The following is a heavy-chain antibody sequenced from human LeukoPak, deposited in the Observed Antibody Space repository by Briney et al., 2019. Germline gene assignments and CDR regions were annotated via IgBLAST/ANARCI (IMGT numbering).Heavy chain of an antibody. J-gene: IGHJ4*02. CDR3: ARDPRRGYCRGGSCQGY. D-gene: IGHD2-15*01. Sequence: PSETLSLTCAVYGGSFSGYYWSWIRQPPGKGLEWIGEINHSGSTNYNPSLKSRVTISVDTSKNQFSLKLSSVTAADTAVYYCARDPRRGYCRGGSCQGYWGQGTLVTVSS. V-gene: IGHV4-34*01. CDR2: INHSGST. CDR1: GGSFSGYY.